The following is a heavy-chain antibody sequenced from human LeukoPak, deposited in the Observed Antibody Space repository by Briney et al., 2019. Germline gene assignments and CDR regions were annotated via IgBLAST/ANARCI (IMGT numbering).Heavy chain of an antibody. CDR3: ASTVTTRQYYYYMDV. D-gene: IGHD4-11*01. CDR1: GFTVSSNY. J-gene: IGHJ6*03. V-gene: IGHV3-53*01. Sequence: GGSLRLSCAASGFTVSSNYMSWVRQAPGKGLEWVSVIYSGGSTYYADSVKGRFTISRDNPKNTLYLQMNSLKAEDTAVYYCASTVTTRQYYYYMDVWGKGTTVTVSS. CDR2: IYSGGST.